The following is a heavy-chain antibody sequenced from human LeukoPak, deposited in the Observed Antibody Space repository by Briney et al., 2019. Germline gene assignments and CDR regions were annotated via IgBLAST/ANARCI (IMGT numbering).Heavy chain of an antibody. J-gene: IGHJ6*03. CDR1: GGSFSGYY. CDR2: INHSGST. D-gene: IGHD2-2*02. V-gene: IGHV4-34*01. CDR3: ARCWAPRNIVAVPAAISRRGYYYYYMDV. Sequence: SETLSLTCAIYGGSFSGYYWSWIRQPPGKGLEWIGEINHSGSTNYNPSLKSRVTISVDTSKNQFSLKLSSVTAADTAVYYCARCWAPRNIVAVPAAISRRGYYYYYMDVWGKGTTVTVSS.